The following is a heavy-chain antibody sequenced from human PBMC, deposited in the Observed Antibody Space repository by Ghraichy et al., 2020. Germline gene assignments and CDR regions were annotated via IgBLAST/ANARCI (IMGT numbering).Heavy chain of an antibody. J-gene: IGHJ6*02. Sequence: GGSLRLSWVASGFTFKNHAIHWVRRAPVKGLEWVAVVWYDGSDKYYTESVRGRFTISRDNSKSMTYLQMNSLRAEDTAMYYCARGSLGGIVGVPPAGYFYYYGVDVWGQGTTVSVSS. CDR2: VWYDGSDK. CDR3: ARGSLGGIVGVPPAGYFYYYGVDV. CDR1: GFTFKNHA. D-gene: IGHD2-15*01. V-gene: IGHV3-33*01.